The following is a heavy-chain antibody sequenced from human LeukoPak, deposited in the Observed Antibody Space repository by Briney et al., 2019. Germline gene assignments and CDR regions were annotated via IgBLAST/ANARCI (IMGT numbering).Heavy chain of an antibody. CDR1: GFTFDDYA. D-gene: IGHD6-19*01. CDR2: ITWNSGSI. J-gene: IGHJ4*02. V-gene: IGHV3-9*03. CDR3: TRSTGWYNYFGY. Sequence: GGSLRLSCAASGFTFDDYAMHWVRQAPGKGLEWVSGITWNSGSIAYADSVKGRFTISRDNAKNSLYLQMNSLTADDVAFYYCTRSTGWYNYFGYWGQGALVTVSS.